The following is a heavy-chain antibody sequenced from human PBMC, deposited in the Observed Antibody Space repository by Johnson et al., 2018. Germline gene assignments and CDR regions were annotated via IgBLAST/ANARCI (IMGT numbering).Heavy chain of an antibody. CDR1: GFTFSSYA. Sequence: QVQLVQSGGGVVQPGRSLRLSCAASGFTFSSYAMHWVRQAPGKGLEWVAVISYDGSNKYYSDSVKGRFTISRDNSKNTLYLQMNSLRAEDRAVYYCARDRLAASYYYYYLDVWGKGTTVTVSS. CDR2: ISYDGSNK. J-gene: IGHJ6*03. CDR3: ARDRLAASYYYYYLDV. D-gene: IGHD6-19*01. V-gene: IGHV3-30-3*01.